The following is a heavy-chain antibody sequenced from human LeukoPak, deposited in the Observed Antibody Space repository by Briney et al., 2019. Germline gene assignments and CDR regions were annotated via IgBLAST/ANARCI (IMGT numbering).Heavy chain of an antibody. J-gene: IGHJ4*02. CDR2: IIPIFGTA. D-gene: IGHD5-12*01. V-gene: IGHV1-69*06. CDR3: AQDGAWLRFDY. CDR1: GGTFSSYA. Sequence: SVKVSCKASGGTFSSYAISWVRQAPGQGLEWMGGIIPIFGTANYAQKFQGRVTITADKSTSTAYMELSSLRSEDTAVYYCAQDGAWLRFDYWGQGTLVTVSS.